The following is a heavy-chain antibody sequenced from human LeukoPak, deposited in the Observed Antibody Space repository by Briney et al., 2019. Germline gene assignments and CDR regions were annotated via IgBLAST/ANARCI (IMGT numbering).Heavy chain of an antibody. V-gene: IGHV3-30*02. CDR3: AKSWLGVVAATGAFDI. D-gene: IGHD2-15*01. Sequence: PGGSLRLSCAASGFTFSSFGMHWVRQAPGKGLEWVAFIRYDGSNKYYADSVKGRFTISRDNSKNTLYLQMNSLRAEDTAVYYCAKSWLGVVAATGAFDIWGQGTMVTVSS. CDR1: GFTFSSFG. J-gene: IGHJ3*02. CDR2: IRYDGSNK.